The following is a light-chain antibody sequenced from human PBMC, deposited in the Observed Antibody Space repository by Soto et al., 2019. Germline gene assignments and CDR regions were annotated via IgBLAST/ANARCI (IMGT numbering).Light chain of an antibody. CDR2: GNS. Sequence: QSLLTQPPSVSLAPGQRVTISCTGSSSNIGAGNDVHWYQQLLGTAPKLLIYGNSNRPSGVPDRFSGSKSGTSASLAITGLQAEDEADYYCQSYASSLSMYVFGTGTKVTAL. CDR1: SSNIGAGND. V-gene: IGLV1-40*01. J-gene: IGLJ1*01. CDR3: QSYASSLSMYV.